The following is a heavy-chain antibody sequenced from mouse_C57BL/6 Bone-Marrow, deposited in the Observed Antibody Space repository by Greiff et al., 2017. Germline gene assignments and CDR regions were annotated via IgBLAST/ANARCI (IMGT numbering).Heavy chain of an antibody. D-gene: IGHD2-10*01. CDR3: ARSYYDFYAMDY. Sequence: EVKLQESGGGLVQPGGSLKLSCAASGFTFSDYGMAWVRQAPRKGPEWVAFISNLAYSIYYADTVTGRFTISRENAKNTLYLEMSSLRSEDTAMYYCARSYYDFYAMDYWGQGTSVTVSS. J-gene: IGHJ4*01. CDR1: GFTFSDYG. V-gene: IGHV5-15*01. CDR2: ISNLAYSI.